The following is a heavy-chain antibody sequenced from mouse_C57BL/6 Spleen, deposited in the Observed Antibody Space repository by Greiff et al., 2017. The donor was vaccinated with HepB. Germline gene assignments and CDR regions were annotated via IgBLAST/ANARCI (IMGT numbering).Heavy chain of an antibody. CDR2: IRNKANGYTT. CDR1: GFTFTDYY. Sequence: DVKLVESGGGLVQPGGSLSLSCAASGFTFTDYYMSWVRQPPGKALEWLGFIRNKANGYTTEYSASMKGRFTISRDNSQSILYLQMNALRAEDSATYYCARFYDYDYFDYWGQGTTLTVSS. CDR3: ARFYDYDYFDY. J-gene: IGHJ2*01. V-gene: IGHV7-3*01. D-gene: IGHD2-4*01.